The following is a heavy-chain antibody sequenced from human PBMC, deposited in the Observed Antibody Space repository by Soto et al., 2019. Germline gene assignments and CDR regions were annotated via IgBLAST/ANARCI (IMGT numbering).Heavy chain of an antibody. J-gene: IGHJ3*02. CDR2: IKQDGSEK. D-gene: IGHD2-2*01. V-gene: IGHV3-7*01. Sequence: EVQLVESGGGLVQPGGSLRLSCAASGFTFSSYWMSWVRQAPGKGLEWVANIKQDGSEKYYVDSVKGRFTISRDNAKNSLYLQMNSLRAEDTAVYYCASRYCSSTSCYFDAFDIWRQGTMVTVSS. CDR1: GFTFSSYW. CDR3: ASRYCSSTSCYFDAFDI.